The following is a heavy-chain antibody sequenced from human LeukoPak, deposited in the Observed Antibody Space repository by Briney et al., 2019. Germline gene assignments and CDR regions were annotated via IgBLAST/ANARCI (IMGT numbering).Heavy chain of an antibody. J-gene: IGHJ4*02. CDR3: ARGARAGYNLEPFDY. CDR2: IYTSGST. V-gene: IGHV4-4*07. Sequence: SETLSLTCTVSDGSLSSYYWSWIRQPAGKGLEWIGRIYTSGSTSYNPSLKSRVTISVDTSKNQFSLKLSSVTAADTAVYYCARGARAGYNLEPFDYWGQGTLVTVSS. D-gene: IGHD5-24*01. CDR1: DGSLSSYY.